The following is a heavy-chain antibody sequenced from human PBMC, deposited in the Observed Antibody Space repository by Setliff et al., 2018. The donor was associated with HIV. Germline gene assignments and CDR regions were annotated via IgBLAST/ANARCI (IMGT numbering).Heavy chain of an antibody. CDR3: ARGIENFWSGYIR. CDR1: GGSISSQY. D-gene: IGHD3-3*01. Sequence: PSETLSLTCTVSGGSISSQYWSWIRQPPGKGLEWIGTIYYTGNTNYNPSLKSRVAISVDTSKNLFSLKMNSVTPADTAVYYCARGIENFWSGYIRWGQGTLVTVSS. V-gene: IGHV4-59*11. CDR2: IYYTGNT. J-gene: IGHJ4*02.